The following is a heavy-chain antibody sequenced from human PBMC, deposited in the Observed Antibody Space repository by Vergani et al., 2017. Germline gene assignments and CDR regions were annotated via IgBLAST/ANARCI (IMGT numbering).Heavy chain of an antibody. CDR3: ARSQGDYWYFDL. CDR2: IHNRGKT. V-gene: IGHV4-38-2*01. J-gene: IGHJ2*01. CDR1: GYSIGRGFY. D-gene: IGHD2-21*01. Sequence: QVRLEESGPGLVKPSETLSLTCSVSGYSIGRGFYWAWIRQSPGEGLQWLTSIHNRGKTYHNPSLKSRVSVSLDTSKNRFSLNLTSVTATDTAVYYCARSQGDYWYFDLWGPGPLVTVSS.